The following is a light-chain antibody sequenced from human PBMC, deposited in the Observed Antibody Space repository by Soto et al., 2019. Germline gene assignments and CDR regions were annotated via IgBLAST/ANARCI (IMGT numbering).Light chain of an antibody. CDR3: CSYAGSSTLL. CDR1: SSDVGSYNL. CDR2: EDS. V-gene: IGLV2-23*01. J-gene: IGLJ3*02. Sequence: QSALTQPASVSGSPGQSITISCTGTSSDVGSYNLVSWYQQHPGKAPKVLIYEDSKRPSGVSDHFSASKSGNTASLTISGLQADGEADYYCCSYAGSSTLLFGGGTKLTVL.